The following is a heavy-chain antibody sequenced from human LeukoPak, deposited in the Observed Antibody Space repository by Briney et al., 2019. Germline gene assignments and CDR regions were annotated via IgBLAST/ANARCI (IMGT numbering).Heavy chain of an antibody. CDR1: GYSFTSYW. CDR2: IDPSDSYT. CDR3: ASHQGDPYGMDV. Sequence: GESLKISCKGSGYSFTSYWISWVRQMPGKGLEWMGRIDPSDSYTNYSPFFQGHVTISADKSISTAYLQWSSLKASDTAMYYCASHQGDPYGMDVWGQGTTVTVSS. D-gene: IGHD3-16*01. V-gene: IGHV5-10-1*01. J-gene: IGHJ6*02.